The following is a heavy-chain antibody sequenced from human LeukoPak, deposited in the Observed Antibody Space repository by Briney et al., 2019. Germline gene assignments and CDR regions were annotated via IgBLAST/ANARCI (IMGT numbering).Heavy chain of an antibody. Sequence: GGSLRLSCATSGFTFNTFAMSWVRQAPGKGLEWVSGISWNSGSIGYADSVKGRFTISRDNAKNSLYLQMNSLSAEDTALYYCAKATSIAVAGTGPLDYWGQGTLVTVSS. J-gene: IGHJ4*02. D-gene: IGHD6-19*01. CDR2: ISWNSGSI. CDR3: AKATSIAVAGTGPLDY. V-gene: IGHV3-9*01. CDR1: GFTFNTFA.